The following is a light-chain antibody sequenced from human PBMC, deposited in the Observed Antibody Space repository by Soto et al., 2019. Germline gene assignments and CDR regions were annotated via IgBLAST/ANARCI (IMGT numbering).Light chain of an antibody. CDR1: QSVRNL. J-gene: IGKJ4*01. CDR2: DTS. Sequence: EVVLTQSPVTLSLSPGERATLSCRASQSVRNLLAWYQQKPGQAPSLLIYDTSNRATGIPARFSGSGSETDFTLTISSLEPEDFAVYYCQQRSSWPLTFGGGTKVEI. CDR3: QQRSSWPLT. V-gene: IGKV3-11*01.